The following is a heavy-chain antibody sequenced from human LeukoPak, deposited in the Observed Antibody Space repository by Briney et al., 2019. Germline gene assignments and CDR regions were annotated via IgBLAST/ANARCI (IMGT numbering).Heavy chain of an antibody. J-gene: IGHJ4*02. CDR3: ARDYYYDSSGYYPGGDY. D-gene: IGHD3-22*01. V-gene: IGHV1-8*01. CDR1: GYTFTSYD. Sequence: ASVKVSCKASGYTFTSYDINWVRQATGQGLEWMGWMNPNSGNTNYAQKLQGRVTMTTDTSTSTAYMELRSPRSDDTAVYYCARDYYYDSSGYYPGGDYWGQGTLVTVSS. CDR2: MNPNSGNT.